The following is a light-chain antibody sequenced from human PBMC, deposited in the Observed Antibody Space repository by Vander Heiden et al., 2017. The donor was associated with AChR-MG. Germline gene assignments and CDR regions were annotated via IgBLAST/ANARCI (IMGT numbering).Light chain of an antibody. CDR2: AAS. Sequence: DIQMTQSPFWLSASVGDRVTITCRASQSISSYLTWYQQKSVKAPKLLIYAASSLQSGLPSKFSGSGSGTDFTLTISRLLPEAIATYYCQQRDTTPWTFGQGTRPEIK. CDR3: QQRDTTPWT. J-gene: IGKJ1*01. CDR1: QSISSY. V-gene: IGKV1-39*01.